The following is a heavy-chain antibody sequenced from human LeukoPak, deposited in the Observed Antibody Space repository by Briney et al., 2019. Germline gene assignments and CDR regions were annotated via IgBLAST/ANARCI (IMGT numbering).Heavy chain of an antibody. J-gene: IGHJ6*03. Sequence: SETLSPTCTVSGGSISSSSYYWGWIRQPPGKGLEWIGSIYYSGSTYYNPSLKSRVTISVDTSKNQFSLKPSSVTAADTAVYYCAVTSYYYYMDVWGKGTTVTVSS. CDR2: IYYSGST. V-gene: IGHV4-39*01. D-gene: IGHD4-11*01. CDR1: GGSISSSSYY. CDR3: AVTSYYYYMDV.